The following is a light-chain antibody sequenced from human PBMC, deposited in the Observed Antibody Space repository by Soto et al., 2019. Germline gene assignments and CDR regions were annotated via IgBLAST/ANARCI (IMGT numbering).Light chain of an antibody. V-gene: IGKV1-39*01. J-gene: IGKJ1*01. CDR1: QSISTY. Sequence: DIQMTQSPSSLSASVGDRVTITCRASQSISTYLNWFQQKPGKAPNLLIYAASSLQSGVPSRFSGSGSGTDFTLNITRLQPEDFATYYCQQTFGTPRTFGQGTKVDIK. CDR3: QQTFGTPRT. CDR2: AAS.